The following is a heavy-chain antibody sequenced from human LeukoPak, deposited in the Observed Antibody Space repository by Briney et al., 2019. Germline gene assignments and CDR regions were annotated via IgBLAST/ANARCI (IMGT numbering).Heavy chain of an antibody. CDR2: INPNSGDT. J-gene: IGHJ4*02. V-gene: IGHV1-2*02. D-gene: IGHD6-19*01. CDR3: GRGTIALAD. Sequence: ASVKVSCKASGYTFSGYYMHWVRQAPGQGLEWMGWINPNSGDTNYAQKFLSRVTMTRDTSITTAYMELRRLRSDDTAVYFCGRGTIALADWGQGTLVTVSS. CDR1: GYTFSGYY.